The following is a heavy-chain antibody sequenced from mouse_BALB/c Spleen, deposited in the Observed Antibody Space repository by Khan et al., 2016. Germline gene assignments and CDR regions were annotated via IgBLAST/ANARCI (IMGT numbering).Heavy chain of an antibody. V-gene: IGHV9-3-1*01. CDR2: INTYTGEP. CDR3: AIGGDYGGFAS. J-gene: IGHJ3*01. Sequence: QIQLVQSGPELKKPGETVKISCKASGYTFTNYGMNWVKQAPGKGLKWMGWINTYTGEPTYADDFKGRFAFSLQTSASTAYLQINNFKNEDTATYFCAIGGDYGGFASWGQGTLVTVSA. CDR1: GYTFTNYG. D-gene: IGHD2-13*01.